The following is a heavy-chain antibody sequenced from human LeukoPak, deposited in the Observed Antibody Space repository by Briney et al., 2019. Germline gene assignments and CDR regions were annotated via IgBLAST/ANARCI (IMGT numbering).Heavy chain of an antibody. Sequence: SETLSLTCTVSGGSISSSSYYWRWIRQPPAKGREWVGRIYYSGSTYYNPSLKRGVTISVDTSTNQFSLKLSSVTAADPAVYYCARSSITMTCAFDIWGQGTMVTVSS. CDR1: GGSISSSSYY. CDR2: IYYSGST. CDR3: ARSSITMTCAFDI. J-gene: IGHJ3*02. D-gene: IGHD3-22*01. V-gene: IGHV4-39*01.